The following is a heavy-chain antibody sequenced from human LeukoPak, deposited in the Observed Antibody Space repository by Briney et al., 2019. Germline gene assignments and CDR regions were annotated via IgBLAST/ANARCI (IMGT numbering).Heavy chain of an antibody. CDR1: GYIFTYYY. V-gene: IGHV1-46*01. D-gene: IGHD4-23*01. CDR3: ARDNGRVVTPDC. Sequence: ASVKVSCKASGYIFTYYYMNWVRQAPGQGLEWMGIIDPSVGKTIYAQKFVGRVIMTRDTSTSTVYMELSSLTSEDTAVYFCARDNGRVVTPDCWGQGTLVTVSS. CDR2: IDPSVGKT. J-gene: IGHJ4*02.